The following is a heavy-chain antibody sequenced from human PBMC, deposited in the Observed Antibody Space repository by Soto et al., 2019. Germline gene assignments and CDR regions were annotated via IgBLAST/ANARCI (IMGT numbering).Heavy chain of an antibody. CDR1: GGSLSDYF. CDR3: ARGGISHWAYFYYMDV. D-gene: IGHD2-21*01. Sequence: SETLSLTCVVSGGSLSDYFWSWIRQPPGLALEWIGEINHLGSINYNPSLKGGVTMSVDTSKNQFSLTLSSGTAADTATYFCARGGISHWAYFYYMDVWDRGTTVTVSS. CDR2: INHLGSI. J-gene: IGHJ6*03. V-gene: IGHV4-34*01.